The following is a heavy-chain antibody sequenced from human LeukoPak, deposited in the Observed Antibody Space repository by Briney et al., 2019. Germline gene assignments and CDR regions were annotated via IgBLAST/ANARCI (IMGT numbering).Heavy chain of an antibody. Sequence: SETLSLTCAVSGYSISSGYYWGWIRQPPGKGLEWIGSIYHSGSTYYNPSLKSRVTISVDTSKNQFSLKLSSVTAADTAVYYCARVNIGGSCYDYWGQGTLVTVSS. CDR3: ARVNIGGSCYDY. J-gene: IGHJ4*02. V-gene: IGHV4-38-2*01. CDR2: IYHSGST. CDR1: GYSISSGYY. D-gene: IGHD2-15*01.